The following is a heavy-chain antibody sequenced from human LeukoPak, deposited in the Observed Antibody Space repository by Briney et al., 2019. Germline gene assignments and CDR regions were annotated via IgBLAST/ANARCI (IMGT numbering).Heavy chain of an antibody. Sequence: KPSETLSLTCTVSGGSISSYYWGWIRQPPGKVLEWIGYIYYSGSTNYNPSLKSRATISVDTSKNQFSLKLSSVTAADTAVYYCARVSITMVRGVILYYFDYWGQGTLVTVSS. CDR3: ARVSITMVRGVILYYFDY. CDR2: IYYSGST. J-gene: IGHJ4*02. CDR1: GGSISSYY. D-gene: IGHD3-10*01. V-gene: IGHV4-59*01.